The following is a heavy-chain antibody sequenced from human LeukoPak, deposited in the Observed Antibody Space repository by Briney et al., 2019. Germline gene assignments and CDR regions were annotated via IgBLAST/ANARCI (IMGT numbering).Heavy chain of an antibody. CDR3: ARGSPNRQPWWIQLWSYAFDI. J-gene: IGHJ3*02. CDR1: GGSFSGYY. Sequence: SETLSLTCAVYGGSFSGYYWSWIRQPPGKGLEWIGEINHSGSTNYNPSLKSRVTISVDTSENQFSLKLSSVTAADTAVYYCARGSPNRQPWWIQLWSYAFDIWGQGTMVTVSS. D-gene: IGHD5-18*01. V-gene: IGHV4-34*01. CDR2: INHSGST.